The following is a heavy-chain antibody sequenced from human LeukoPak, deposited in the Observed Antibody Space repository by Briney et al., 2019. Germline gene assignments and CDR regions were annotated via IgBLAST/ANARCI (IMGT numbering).Heavy chain of an antibody. D-gene: IGHD2-15*01. V-gene: IGHV4-30-4*01. CDR3: ARDCSGGSCYGAFDI. CDR1: GASIRSGDYY. J-gene: IGHJ3*02. Sequence: SETLSLTCTVSGASIRSGDYYWSWIRQPPGKGLEWIGYIYDSGSTYYNPSLKSRITISVDTSENRFSLKLSSVTAADTAVYYCARDCSGGSCYGAFDIWGQGTMVTVSS. CDR2: IYDSGST.